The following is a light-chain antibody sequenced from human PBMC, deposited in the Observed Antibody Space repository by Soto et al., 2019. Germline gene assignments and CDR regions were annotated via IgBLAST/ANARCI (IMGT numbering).Light chain of an antibody. Sequence: TQSTATLSASPGERVTLSCRATQSVTYNLAWYQQKPGQAPRLLIYGASTRPTGIPDRFSGSGSGTDFTLTISRLEPEDFAVYFCQHYGSSLITFGQGTRLEIK. CDR1: QSVTYN. V-gene: IGKV3-20*01. CDR2: GAS. CDR3: QHYGSSLIT. J-gene: IGKJ5*01.